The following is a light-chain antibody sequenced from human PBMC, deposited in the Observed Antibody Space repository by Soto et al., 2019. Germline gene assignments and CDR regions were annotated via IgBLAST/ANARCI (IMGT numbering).Light chain of an antibody. V-gene: IGKV3-11*01. J-gene: IGKJ1*01. CDR3: QQRSNWPRT. CDR1: QSVSSY. Sequence: ESVLTESRATLYLSPGERATLSCRASQSVSSYLGWYQQKPGQAPRLLIYDASNRATGIPARFSGSGSGTDFTLTISSLEPEDFAVYYCQQRSNWPRTFGQGTKVDIK. CDR2: DAS.